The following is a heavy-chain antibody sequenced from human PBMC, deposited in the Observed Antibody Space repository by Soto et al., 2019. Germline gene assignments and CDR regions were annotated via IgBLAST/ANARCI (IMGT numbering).Heavy chain of an antibody. CDR1: GYTFTDYY. D-gene: IGHD2-15*01. Sequence: QVQLVQSGAEVKKPGASVKVSCKASGYTFTDYYMYWVRQAPGQGLEWMGWINPNSGDINYAQKFQGWVTMTRDTSISTAYMELRRLRSDDTAVYYCARLLCGRGSCYLPNWGQGTLVTVSS. CDR2: INPNSGDI. CDR3: ARLLCGRGSCYLPN. V-gene: IGHV1-2*04. J-gene: IGHJ4*02.